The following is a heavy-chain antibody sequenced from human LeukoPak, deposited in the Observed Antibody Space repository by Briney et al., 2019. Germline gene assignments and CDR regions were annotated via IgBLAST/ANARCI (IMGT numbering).Heavy chain of an antibody. CDR2: TYYRSKWYN. J-gene: IGHJ4*02. V-gene: IGHV6-1*01. CDR1: GDSVSSNSAA. D-gene: IGHD3-22*01. Sequence: SQTLSLTCAISGDSVSSNSAAWSWIRQSPSRGLEWLGRTYYRSKWYNDYAVSVKSRITINPDTSKNQFSLQLSSVTPEDTAVYYCARLGRDYYDSSGYYAPFDYWGQGTLVTVSS. CDR3: ARLGRDYYDSSGYYAPFDY.